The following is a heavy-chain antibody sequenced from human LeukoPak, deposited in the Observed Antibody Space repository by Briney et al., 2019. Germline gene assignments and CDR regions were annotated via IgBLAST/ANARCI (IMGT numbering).Heavy chain of an antibody. CDR2: INHSGST. D-gene: IGHD2-2*02. Sequence: SETLSLTCAVYGGSFSGYYWSWIRQPPGKGLEWIGEINHSGSTYYNPSLKSRVTISVDRSKNQFSLKLSSVTAADTAVYYCASSVVVPAAIGWFDPWGQGTLVTVSS. J-gene: IGHJ5*02. CDR1: GGSFSGYY. CDR3: ASSVVVPAAIGWFDP. V-gene: IGHV4-34*01.